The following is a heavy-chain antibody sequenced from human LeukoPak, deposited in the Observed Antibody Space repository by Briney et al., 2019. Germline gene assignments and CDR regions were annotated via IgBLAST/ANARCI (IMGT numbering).Heavy chain of an antibody. J-gene: IGHJ6*03. CDR2: ISSSGSTI. D-gene: IGHD3-10*01. Sequence: QSGGSLRLSCAASGFTFSSYEMNWVRQAPGKGLEWVSYISSSGSTIYYADSVKGRFTISRDNAKNSLYLQMNSLRAEDTAVYYCARVQNGEYGSGSYAYHYHYMDVWGKGTTVTVSS. V-gene: IGHV3-48*03. CDR3: ARVQNGEYGSGSYAYHYHYMDV. CDR1: GFTFSSYE.